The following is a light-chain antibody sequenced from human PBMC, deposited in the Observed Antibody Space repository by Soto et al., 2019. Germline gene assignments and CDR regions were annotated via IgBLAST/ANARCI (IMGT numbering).Light chain of an antibody. CDR3: QQYNNWIT. CDR2: GAS. J-gene: IGKJ5*01. CDR1: QSVSSN. V-gene: IGKV3-15*01. Sequence: EIVMTQSPATLSVSPGERATLSCRASQSVSSNLAWYQQKPGQAPRLLSYGASTRATGIPARFSGSGSGTEFTLTISSLQSEAFAVYYCQQYNNWITFGQGTRLEIK.